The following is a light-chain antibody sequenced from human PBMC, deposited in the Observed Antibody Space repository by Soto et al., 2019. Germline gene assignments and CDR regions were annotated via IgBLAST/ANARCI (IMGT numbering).Light chain of an antibody. CDR2: DAS. V-gene: IGKV1D-13*01. Sequence: AIQLTQSPSSLSASVGDSVTITCRASQGISSALAWYQQIPGRAPKLLIYDASSLEIGVPSRFSGSRSGTDFTLTVSTLQPEDFATYYCQQYYDYPCTFGPGTKVDLK. CDR1: QGISSA. CDR3: QQYYDYPCT. J-gene: IGKJ3*01.